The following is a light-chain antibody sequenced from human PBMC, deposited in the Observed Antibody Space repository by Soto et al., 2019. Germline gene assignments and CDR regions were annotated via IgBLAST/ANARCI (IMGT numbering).Light chain of an antibody. J-gene: IGLJ3*02. V-gene: IGLV3-21*04. CDR1: NIGSKS. Sequence: SYELTQPPSVSVAPGKTATITCGGNNIGSKSVHWYQQKPGQAPVLVIYYDSDRPSGIPERFSGSNSGNTATLTISRVEAGDEADYYCQVWDSSAWVFGGGTKLTVL. CDR2: YDS. CDR3: QVWDSSAWV.